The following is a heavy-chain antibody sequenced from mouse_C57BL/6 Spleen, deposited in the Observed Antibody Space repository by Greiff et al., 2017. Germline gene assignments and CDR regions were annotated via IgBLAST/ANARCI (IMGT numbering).Heavy chain of an antibody. J-gene: IGHJ4*01. CDR1: GYSITSGYY. D-gene: IGHD1-1*01. Sequence: VQLKESGPGLVKPSQSLSLTCSVTGYSITSGYYWNWIRQFPGNKLEWMGYISYDGSNNYNPSLKNRISITRDTSKNQFFLKLNSVTTEDTATYYCARITTVVGPAMDYWGQGTSVTVSS. CDR3: ARITTVVGPAMDY. V-gene: IGHV3-6*01. CDR2: ISYDGSN.